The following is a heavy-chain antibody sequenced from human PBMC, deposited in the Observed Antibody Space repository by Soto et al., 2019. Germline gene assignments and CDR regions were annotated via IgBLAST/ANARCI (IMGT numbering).Heavy chain of an antibody. D-gene: IGHD1-1*01. CDR3: ARSRTSHY. Sequence: PSETLSLTCAVYGGSFSGYYWSWIRQPPGKGLEWIGEISHSGSTNYNPSLKSRVTISVDTSKNQFSLKLSSVTAADTAVYYCARSRTSHYWGQGTLVTVSS. J-gene: IGHJ4*02. CDR1: GGSFSGYY. V-gene: IGHV4-34*01. CDR2: ISHSGST.